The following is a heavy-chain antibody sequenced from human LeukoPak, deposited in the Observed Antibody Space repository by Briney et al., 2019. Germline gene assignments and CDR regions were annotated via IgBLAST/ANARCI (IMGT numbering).Heavy chain of an antibody. CDR1: GYTFTSYG. CDR2: ISAYNGNT. V-gene: IGHV1-18*01. D-gene: IGHD1-26*01. CDR3: ARGYSGYRYYYYYMDV. Sequence: ASMKVSCKASGYTFTSYGISWVRQAPGQGLEWMGWISAYNGNTNYAQKLQGRVTMTTDTSTSTAYMELRSLRSDDTAVYYCARGYSGYRYYYYYMDVWGKGTTVTISS. J-gene: IGHJ6*03.